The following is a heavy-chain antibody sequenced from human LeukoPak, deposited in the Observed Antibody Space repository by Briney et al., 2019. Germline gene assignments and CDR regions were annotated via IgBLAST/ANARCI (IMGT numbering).Heavy chain of an antibody. CDR3: ARDFGLSGYDLLDY. CDR1: GLTFSSYW. V-gene: IGHV3-7*01. CDR2: IKLDGTEK. Sequence: GGSLRLSCAASGLTFSSYWMTWVRQAPGKGLEWVANIKLDGTEKYYVDSVKGRFTISRDNAKNSLDLQMNRLRVEDTAVYYCARDFGLSGYDLLDYWGQGTMVTDCS. D-gene: IGHD5-12*01. J-gene: IGHJ4*02.